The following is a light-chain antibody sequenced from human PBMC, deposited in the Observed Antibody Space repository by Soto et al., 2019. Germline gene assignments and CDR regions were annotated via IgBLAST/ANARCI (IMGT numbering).Light chain of an antibody. V-gene: IGKV1-5*03. CDR3: QHYNSYSEA. CDR1: QTISSW. J-gene: IGKJ1*01. CDR2: KAS. Sequence: DIQMAQSPSTLSGSVGDRVTITCRASQTISSWLAWYQQKPGKAPKLLIYKASTLKSGVPSRFSGSGSVTEFTLTISSRQPDDFATYYCQHYNSYSEAFGQGTKVELK.